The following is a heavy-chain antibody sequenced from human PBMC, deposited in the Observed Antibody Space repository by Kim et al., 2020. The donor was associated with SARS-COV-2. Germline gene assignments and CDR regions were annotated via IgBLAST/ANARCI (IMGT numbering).Heavy chain of an antibody. CDR2: IYIGGST. Sequence: GGSLRLSCAASGFTVSSNYMSWVRQAPGKGLEWVSVIYIGGSTYYADSVKGRFTISRDNSKNTLYLQMNSLRAEDTAVYYCARDATGPEYYFDYWVQGTL. D-gene: IGHD1-1*01. J-gene: IGHJ4*02. CDR3: ARDATGPEYYFDY. V-gene: IGHV3-66*01. CDR1: GFTVSSNY.